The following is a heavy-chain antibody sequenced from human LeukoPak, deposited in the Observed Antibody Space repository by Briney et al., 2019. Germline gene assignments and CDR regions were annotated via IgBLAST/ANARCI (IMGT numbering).Heavy chain of an antibody. Sequence: GGSLRLSCAASGFTFSSYAMSWVRQAPGKGLEWVSSISGSGGSTSYADSVKGRFAISRDNSKNTLFLQMNSLRAEDTAVYYCANENWFDPWGQGTLVTVSS. V-gene: IGHV3-23*01. CDR2: ISGSGGST. CDR3: ANENWFDP. J-gene: IGHJ5*02. CDR1: GFTFSSYA.